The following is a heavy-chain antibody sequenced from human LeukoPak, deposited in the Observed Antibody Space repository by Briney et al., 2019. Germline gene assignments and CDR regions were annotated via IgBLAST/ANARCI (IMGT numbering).Heavy chain of an antibody. V-gene: IGHV3-48*02. J-gene: IGHJ4*02. CDR1: GFDFSSYG. CDR3: ARRTRSSESHSFDY. Sequence: GGALRLSCAASGFDFSSYGMSWVRQAPAKGLEWVSYITSSGIIYYADSVKGRFTISRDNAKNSLFLQMNSLRDEDTAVYYCARRTRSSESHSFDYWGQGTLVTVSS. CDR2: ITSSGII. D-gene: IGHD3-10*01.